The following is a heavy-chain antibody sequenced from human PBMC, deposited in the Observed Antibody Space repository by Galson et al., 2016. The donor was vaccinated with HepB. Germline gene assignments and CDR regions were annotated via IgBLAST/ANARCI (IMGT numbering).Heavy chain of an antibody. Sequence: SLRLSCAASGFTFSRYTMNWVRQAPGQGLEWVSSLSSNSAYIYYADSMRGRFTISRDNAKNSRYLQMNSLSVEDTAVYYCAREGGLGRRSSDDVFDFWGQGTTVTVSS. CDR2: LSSNSAYI. V-gene: IGHV3-21*01. CDR3: AREGGLGRRSSDDVFDF. J-gene: IGHJ3*01. CDR1: GFTFSRYT. D-gene: IGHD2-15*01.